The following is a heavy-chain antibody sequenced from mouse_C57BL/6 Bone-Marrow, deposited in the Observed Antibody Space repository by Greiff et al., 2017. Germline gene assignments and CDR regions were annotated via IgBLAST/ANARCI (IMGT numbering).Heavy chain of an antibody. CDR1: GYSITSGYY. V-gene: IGHV3-6*01. Sequence: DVKLVESGPGLVKPSQSLSLTCSVTGYSITSGYYWNWIRQFPGNKLEWMGYISYDGSNNYNPSLKNRISITRDTSKNQFFLTLNSVTTEDTATYYGARYDYWGQGTSVTVSS. D-gene: IGHD2-3*01. CDR3: ARYDY. CDR2: ISYDGSN. J-gene: IGHJ4*01.